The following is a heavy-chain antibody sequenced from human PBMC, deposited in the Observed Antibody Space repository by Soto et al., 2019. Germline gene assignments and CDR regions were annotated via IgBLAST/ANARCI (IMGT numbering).Heavy chain of an antibody. D-gene: IGHD6-19*01. CDR3: ARSTVFLWTAVAGTTPGGFDY. Sequence: GSGPTLVNPTQTLTLSCTFSGFSLSTSGMCVSWIRQPPGKALEWLARIDWDDDKYYSTSLKTRLTISKDTSKNQVVLTMTNMDPVDTATYYCARSTVFLWTAVAGTTPGGFDYWGQGTLVTVSS. V-gene: IGHV2-70*11. J-gene: IGHJ4*02. CDR2: IDWDDDK. CDR1: GFSLSTSGMC.